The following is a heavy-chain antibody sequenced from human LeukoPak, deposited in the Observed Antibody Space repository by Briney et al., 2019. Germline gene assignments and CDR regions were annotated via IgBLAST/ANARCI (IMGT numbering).Heavy chain of an antibody. J-gene: IGHJ5*02. V-gene: IGHV4-34*01. CDR1: GGSFSGYY. D-gene: IGHD3-3*01. CDR2: INHSGST. Sequence: RASETLSLTCAVYGGSFSGYYWSWIRQPPGKGLEWIGEINHSGSTNYNPSLKSRVTISVDTSKNQFSLKLSSVTAADTAVYYCARGVGDDFWSGLELYENLFDPWGQGTLVTVSS. CDR3: ARGVGDDFWSGLELYENLFDP.